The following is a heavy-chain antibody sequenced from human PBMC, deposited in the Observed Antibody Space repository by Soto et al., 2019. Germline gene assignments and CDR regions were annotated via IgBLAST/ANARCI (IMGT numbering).Heavy chain of an antibody. V-gene: IGHV4-30-4*01. CDR1: GGSISSGDYY. J-gene: IGHJ3*02. CDR3: ARVSGTTDAFDI. Sequence: QVQLQESGPGLVKPSQTLSLTCTVSGGSISSGDYYWSWIRQPPGKGLEWIGYIYHSGSAYYNPSPKSRVTISVDMSKSQFSLKLSSVTAADTAMYYCARVSGTTDAFDIWCQGTMVTVSS. D-gene: IGHD4-17*01. CDR2: IYHSGSA.